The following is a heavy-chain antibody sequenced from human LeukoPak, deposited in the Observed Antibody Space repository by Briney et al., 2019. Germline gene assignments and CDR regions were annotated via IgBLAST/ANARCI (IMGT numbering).Heavy chain of an antibody. J-gene: IGHJ3*02. CDR2: ISSTSTNM. D-gene: IGHD4-17*01. CDR3: VRNDGDDAFDI. Sequence: PGGPLRLSCAASRFTFSTYSMNWVRQAPGRGLGWVSYISSTSTNMYYKDSVKGRFTISRDNAKNSLYLHMTSLRAEDTAVYYCVRNDGDDAFDIWGQGTRVTVSS. V-gene: IGHV3-48*01. CDR1: RFTFSTYS.